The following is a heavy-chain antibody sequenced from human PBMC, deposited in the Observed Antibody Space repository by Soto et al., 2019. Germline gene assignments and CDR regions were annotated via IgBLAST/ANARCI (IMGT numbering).Heavy chain of an antibody. V-gene: IGHV3-48*02. Sequence: VQLVESGGGLVQPGGSLRLSCAASGFTFINYNMNWVRQAPGKGPEWVSYISSRSSTIYYADSVKGRFTISRDNAKNSLYLQMNSLRDEDTAMYYCARDCGKGYGMDVWGQGTTVTVSS. CDR1: GFTFINYN. J-gene: IGHJ6*02. CDR2: ISSRSSTI. CDR3: ARDCGKGYGMDV.